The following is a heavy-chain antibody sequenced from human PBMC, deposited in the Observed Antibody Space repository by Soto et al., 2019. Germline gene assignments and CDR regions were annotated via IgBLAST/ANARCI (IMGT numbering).Heavy chain of an antibody. J-gene: IGHJ4*02. CDR3: VAGQYFFDY. D-gene: IGHD6-19*01. V-gene: IGHV2-5*02. CDR2: IYWDDDK. Sequence: SGPTRVNPTQTLTLTCTFSGFSLGTSGVGVGWIRQPPGKALEWLALIYWDDDKRYSPSLKSRLTITKDTSKNQVVLTMTNMDPVDTAVYYCVAGQYFFDYCGQGTLVTVSS. CDR1: GFSLGTSGVG.